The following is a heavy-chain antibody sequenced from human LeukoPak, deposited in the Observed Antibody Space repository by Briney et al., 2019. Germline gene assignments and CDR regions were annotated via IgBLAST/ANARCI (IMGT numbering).Heavy chain of an antibody. J-gene: IGHJ4*02. V-gene: IGHV3-33*01. CDR3: ARDYCSSTSCLFDY. CDR2: IWNDGSNK. Sequence: GGSLRLSCAVSGFTFSNYWMSWVRQGPGKGLEWVAVIWNDGSNKYYADSVKGRFTISRDNSKNTLYLQMNSLRAEDTAVYYCARDYCSSTSCLFDYWGQGTLVTVSS. CDR1: GFTFSNYW. D-gene: IGHD2-2*01.